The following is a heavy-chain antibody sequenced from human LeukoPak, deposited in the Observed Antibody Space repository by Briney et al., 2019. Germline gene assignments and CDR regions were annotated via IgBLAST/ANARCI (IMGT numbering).Heavy chain of an antibody. Sequence: PSETLSLTCTVSGGSISSYYWSWIRQPPGKGLEWIGYIYYSGSTNYNPSLKSRVTISVDTSKNQSSLKLSSVTAADTAVYYCARQGSGYSSSFDYWGQGTLVTVSS. CDR1: GGSISSYY. V-gene: IGHV4-59*08. CDR3: ARQGSGYSSSFDY. J-gene: IGHJ4*02. D-gene: IGHD5-18*01. CDR2: IYYSGST.